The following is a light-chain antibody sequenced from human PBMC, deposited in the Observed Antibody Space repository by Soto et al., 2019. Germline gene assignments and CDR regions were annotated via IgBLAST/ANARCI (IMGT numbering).Light chain of an antibody. J-gene: IGLJ1*01. CDR2: GNS. CDR1: SSNIGAGYD. Sequence: QSVLTQPPSVSGAPGQRVTISCTGRSSNIGAGYDVHWYQQLPGTAPKLLIYGNSNRPSGVPDRFSGSKSGTSASLAITGLQAEDEADYYCQSYDSSLSGSRVFGTGTKLTGL. CDR3: QSYDSSLSGSRV. V-gene: IGLV1-40*01.